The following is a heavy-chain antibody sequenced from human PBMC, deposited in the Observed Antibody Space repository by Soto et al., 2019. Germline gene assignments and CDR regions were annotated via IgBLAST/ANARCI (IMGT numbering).Heavy chain of an antibody. CDR2: IYYSGST. D-gene: IGHD5-12*01. J-gene: IGHJ4*02. V-gene: IGHV4-59*01. CDR1: GGSISSYY. CDR3: ARGGYSRTTGFDY. Sequence: SETLSLTCTVSGGSISSYYWSWIRQPPGKGLEWIGYIYYSGSTNYNPSLKSRVTISVDTSKNQFSLKLSSVTAADTAVYYCARGGYSRTTGFDYWGQGTLVTVSS.